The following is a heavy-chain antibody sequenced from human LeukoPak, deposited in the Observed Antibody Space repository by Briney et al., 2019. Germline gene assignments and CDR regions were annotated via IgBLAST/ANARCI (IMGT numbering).Heavy chain of an antibody. CDR2: IDANNGDT. Sequence: ASVKISCKASGYTFRGDYIHWLRQAPGQGLEWMGWIDANNGDTKSAQKFQGRVTMSRDTSISTAYMDLSSLSPDDAAVYYCARDPSSVTLYFFDYWGQGTLVTVSS. D-gene: IGHD4-11*01. CDR3: ARDPSSVTLYFFDY. CDR1: GYTFRGDY. V-gene: IGHV1-2*02. J-gene: IGHJ4*02.